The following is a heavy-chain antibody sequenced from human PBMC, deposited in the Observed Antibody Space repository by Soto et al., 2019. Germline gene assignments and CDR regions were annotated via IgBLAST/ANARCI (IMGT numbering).Heavy chain of an antibody. CDR3: ARRSRPDFYQMDV. CDR1: GFTLSGYA. D-gene: IGHD6-6*01. V-gene: IGHV3-64*01. CDR2: ISSNGVGT. J-gene: IGHJ6*03. Sequence: EVQLAESGGGLVQPGGSLRLSCAASGFTLSGYAMDWVRQAPGKGLEYVSGISSNGVGTYYANSVQGRFTISRDNSKNTVYLQMGRLRPEDMAVYYCARRSRPDFYQMDVWGKGTTVTVSS.